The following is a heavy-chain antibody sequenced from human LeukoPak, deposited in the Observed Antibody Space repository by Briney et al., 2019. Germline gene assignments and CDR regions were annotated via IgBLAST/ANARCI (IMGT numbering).Heavy chain of an antibody. CDR1: GFTFGDYG. D-gene: IGHD3-3*01. J-gene: IGHJ4*02. CDR3: ARVRGRFLEWLSAYFDY. Sequence: GGSLRLSCAASGFTFGDYGMSWVRQAPGKGLEWVSGINWNGCSTGYADSVKGRFPISRDNAKTSLYLQMNSLRAEDTALYYCARVRGRFLEWLSAYFDYWGQGTLVTVSS. CDR2: INWNGCST. V-gene: IGHV3-20*04.